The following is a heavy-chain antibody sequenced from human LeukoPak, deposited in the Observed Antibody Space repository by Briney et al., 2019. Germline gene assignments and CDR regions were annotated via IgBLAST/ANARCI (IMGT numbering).Heavy chain of an antibody. Sequence: GGSLRLSCAASGFTFSDYYMSWIRQAPGKGLEWASYISSSGSTIYYADSVKGRFTISRDNAKNSLYLQMNSLRAEDTAVYYCARDRHLYSYGPVPLDYWGQGTLVTVSS. D-gene: IGHD5-18*01. CDR2: ISSSGSTI. J-gene: IGHJ4*02. V-gene: IGHV3-11*01. CDR1: GFTFSDYY. CDR3: ARDRHLYSYGPVPLDY.